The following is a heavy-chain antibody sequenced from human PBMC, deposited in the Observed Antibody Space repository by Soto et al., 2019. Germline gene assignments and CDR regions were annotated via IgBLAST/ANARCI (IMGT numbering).Heavy chain of an antibody. D-gene: IGHD7-27*01. J-gene: IGHJ4*02. CDR2: IYYGGST. CDR1: GDSIGTYY. Sequence: QVQLQESGPGLVKPSETLSLTCTVSGDSIGTYYWTWIRQSPGKGLEWIAFIYYGGSTNYNPSLKSRVTISVDTSKNQFSLKLHSVTAADTAVYYCARPGRDWGSLDYWGQGTLVTVSS. V-gene: IGHV4-59*08. CDR3: ARPGRDWGSLDY.